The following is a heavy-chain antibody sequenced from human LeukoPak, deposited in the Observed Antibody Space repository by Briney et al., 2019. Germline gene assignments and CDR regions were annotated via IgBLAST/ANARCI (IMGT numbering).Heavy chain of an antibody. CDR2: MNPNSGNT. J-gene: IGHJ4*02. CDR1: GYTFTSYD. V-gene: IGHV1-8*03. D-gene: IGHD6-6*01. Sequence: ASVKVSCKASGYTFTSYDINWVRQATGQGLEWIGWMNPNSGNTGYAQKLHGRVTITRNTPISTAYMKLSSLRSEDTAVYYCARGPAFLGKEKAVKQLVSIDYWGQGTLVTVSS. CDR3: ARGPAFLGKEKAVKQLVSIDY.